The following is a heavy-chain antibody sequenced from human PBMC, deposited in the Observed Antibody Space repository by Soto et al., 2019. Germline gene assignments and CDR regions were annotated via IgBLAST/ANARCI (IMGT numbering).Heavy chain of an antibody. CDR2: IYYSGST. CDR1: GGSISSGDYY. V-gene: IGHV4-30-4*01. D-gene: IGHD2-21*02. J-gene: IGHJ4*02. Sequence: PSETLSLTCTVSGGSISSGDYYWSWIRQPPGKGLEWIGYIYYSGSTYYNPSLKSRVTISVDTSKNQFSLKLSSVTAADTAVYYCASHAYCGGDCYSDYWGQGTLVTVS. CDR3: ASHAYCGGDCYSDY.